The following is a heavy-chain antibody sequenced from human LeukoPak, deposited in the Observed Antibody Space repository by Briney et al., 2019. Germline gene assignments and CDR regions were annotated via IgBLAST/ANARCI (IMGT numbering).Heavy chain of an antibody. CDR1: GFTFSSYE. V-gene: IGHV3-48*03. J-gene: IGHJ6*02. Sequence: GSLRLSCAASGFTFSSYEMNWVRQAPGKGLEWVSYISSSGSTIYYADSVKGRFTISRDNAKNSLYLQMNSLRAEDTAVYYCASLGSGSYFHYYGMDVWGQGTTVTVSS. D-gene: IGHD3-10*02. CDR3: ASLGSGSYFHYYGMDV. CDR2: ISSSGSTI.